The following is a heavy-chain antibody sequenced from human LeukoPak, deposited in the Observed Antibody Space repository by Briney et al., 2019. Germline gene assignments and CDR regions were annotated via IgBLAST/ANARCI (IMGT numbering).Heavy chain of an antibody. CDR2: ISYDGSNK. D-gene: IGHD4-23*01. Sequence: GGSLRLSCAASGFTFSSYAMHWVRQAPGKGLEWVAVISYDGSNKYYADSVKGRFTISRDNSKNTLHLQMNSLRAEDTAVYYCARDPWLRWPENYFDYWGQGTLVTVSS. CDR1: GFTFSSYA. CDR3: ARDPWLRWPENYFDY. J-gene: IGHJ4*02. V-gene: IGHV3-30*04.